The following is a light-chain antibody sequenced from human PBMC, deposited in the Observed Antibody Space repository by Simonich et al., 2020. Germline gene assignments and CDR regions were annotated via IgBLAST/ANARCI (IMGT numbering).Light chain of an antibody. Sequence: NFMLTQPHSVSESPGKTVTISCPRSGGSIASNHVQWFQQRPGSAPTTVIYEDNQRPSGVPYRFSGSIDSSSNSASLTISGLKTEDEADYYCQSYDSSSWVFGGGTKLTVL. CDR2: EDN. J-gene: IGLJ3*02. CDR3: QSYDSSSWV. V-gene: IGLV6-57*03. CDR1: GGSIASNH.